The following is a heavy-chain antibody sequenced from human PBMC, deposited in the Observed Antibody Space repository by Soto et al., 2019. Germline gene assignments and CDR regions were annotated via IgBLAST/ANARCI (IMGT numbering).Heavy chain of an antibody. V-gene: IGHV4-61*08. CDR1: GGSISSGDYY. Sequence: PSETLSLTCTVSGGSISSGDYYWSWIRQPPGKGLEWIGYIYYSGSTNYNPSLKSRVTISVDTSKNQFSLKLSSVTAADTAVYYCARVSADYDYVWGSYQVWGQGTLVTVSS. D-gene: IGHD3-16*02. CDR3: ARVSADYDYVWGSYQV. J-gene: IGHJ4*02. CDR2: IYYSGST.